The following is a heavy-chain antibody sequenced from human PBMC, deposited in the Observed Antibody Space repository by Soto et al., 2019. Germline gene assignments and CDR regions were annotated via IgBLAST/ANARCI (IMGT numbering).Heavy chain of an antibody. CDR3: ARAHAPTLPFDY. Sequence: SKTLYLTCTVSGGSMINVYWSWIRQPPGKRLEWIGFIFHSGNAKYNPSLKSRVTISIDTSKSQFSLSLDSVTAADTAVYFCARAHAPTLPFDYWGLGTLVTVS. V-gene: IGHV4-59*01. D-gene: IGHD2-15*01. J-gene: IGHJ4*01. CDR1: GGSMINVY. CDR2: IFHSGNA.